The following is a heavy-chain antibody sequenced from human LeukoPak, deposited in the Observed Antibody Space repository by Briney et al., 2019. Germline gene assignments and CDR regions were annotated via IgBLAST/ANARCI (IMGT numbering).Heavy chain of an antibody. D-gene: IGHD3-10*01. Sequence: ASVKVSFKASGYIFSGYYMHWVRQAPGQGLEWVGWINPNNDVTSYAQKFQGRVTMTSETSISTTYIELSNLRSDDTAIYYCARPRGLTGSGEKNWFDLWGQGTLVTVSS. J-gene: IGHJ5*02. V-gene: IGHV1-2*02. CDR1: GYIFSGYY. CDR3: ARPRGLTGSGEKNWFDL. CDR2: INPNNDVT.